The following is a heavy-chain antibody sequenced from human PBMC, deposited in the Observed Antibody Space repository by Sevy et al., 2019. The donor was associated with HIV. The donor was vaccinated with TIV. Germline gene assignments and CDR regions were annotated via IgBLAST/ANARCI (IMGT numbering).Heavy chain of an antibody. CDR1: GXXITGYF. J-gene: IGHJ4*02. V-gene: IGHV4-59*13. CDR2: IHYRGRT. Sequence: SETLSLTCTVSGXXITGYFWSWMRQPPGKGLEWIGNIHYRGRTNYNPSLTSRVTISVDTSENHFSLRLTSVTAADTAVYYCARLHNNGXVNSWGQGTLVTVSS. CDR3: ARLHNNGXVNS. D-gene: IGHD2-8*01.